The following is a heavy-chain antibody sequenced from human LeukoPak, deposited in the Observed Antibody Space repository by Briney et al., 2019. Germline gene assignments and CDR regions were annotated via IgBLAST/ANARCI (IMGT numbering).Heavy chain of an antibody. D-gene: IGHD3-22*01. Sequence: SETLSLTGAVYGGSFSGYYWSWIRQPPGKGLEWIGEINHSGSTNYNPSLKSRVTISVDTSKNQFSLKLSSVTAADTAVYYCAREVPYDSSGYPLDYWGQGTLVTVSS. CDR3: AREVPYDSSGYPLDY. V-gene: IGHV4-34*01. CDR2: INHSGST. CDR1: GGSFSGYY. J-gene: IGHJ4*02.